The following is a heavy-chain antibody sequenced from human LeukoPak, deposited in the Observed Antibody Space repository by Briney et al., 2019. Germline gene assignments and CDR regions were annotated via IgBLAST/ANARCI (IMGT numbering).Heavy chain of an antibody. J-gene: IGHJ4*02. CDR2: ISAYNGNT. V-gene: IGHV1-18*01. CDR3: ARAGYSRFVDDLDY. D-gene: IGHD1-26*01. CDR1: GYIFTNDG. Sequence: ASVKVSCKXSGYIFTNDGINWVRQAPGQGLEWMGWISAYNGNTKYTQKLQDRVTMTTDTSTSTAYMELKTLRSDDTAVYFCARAGYSRFVDDLDYWGQGTLVTVSS.